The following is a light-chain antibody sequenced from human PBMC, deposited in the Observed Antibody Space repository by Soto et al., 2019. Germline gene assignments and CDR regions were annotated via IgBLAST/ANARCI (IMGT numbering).Light chain of an antibody. Sequence: EILMTHSPGTLSVSPGERATLFCRAIQSVINSLAEYQQKPGHAPSLFIIYSSSTAASIPARFSGSGSGTKVSLTVISMQSEDFVVYYCQQYNSLPETFGQGTKVDIK. CDR3: QQYNSLPET. V-gene: IGKV3-15*01. CDR1: QSVINS. CDR2: YSS. J-gene: IGKJ1*01.